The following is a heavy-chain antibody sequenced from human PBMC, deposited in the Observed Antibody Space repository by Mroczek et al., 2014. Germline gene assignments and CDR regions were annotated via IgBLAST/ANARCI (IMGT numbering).Heavy chain of an antibody. V-gene: IGHV3-30*18. CDR3: AKDSAPFYDFWSGHFDY. Sequence: QLQQWGGGRWSEPGRSLRLSCAASGFTFSSYGMHWVRQAPGKGLEWVAVISYDGSNKYYADSVKGRFTISRDNSKNTLYLQMNSLRAEDTAVYYCAKDSAPFYDFWSGHFDYWGQGTLVTVSS. D-gene: IGHD3-3*01. CDR1: GFTFSSYG. J-gene: IGHJ4*02. CDR2: ISYDGSNK.